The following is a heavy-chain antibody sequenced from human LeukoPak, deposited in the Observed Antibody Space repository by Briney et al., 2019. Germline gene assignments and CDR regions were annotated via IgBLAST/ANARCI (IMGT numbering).Heavy chain of an antibody. CDR1: GFTFSSYA. J-gene: IGHJ4*02. CDR2: ISYDGSNK. Sequence: SGGSLRLSCAASGFTFSSYAMHWVRQAPGKGLEWVAVISYDGSNKYYADSVKGRFTISRDNSKNTLYLQMNSLRAEDTAVYYCARVKRLRYFDWLLPEFDYWSQGTLVTVSS. V-gene: IGHV3-30*04. CDR3: ARVKRLRYFDWLLPEFDY. D-gene: IGHD3-9*01.